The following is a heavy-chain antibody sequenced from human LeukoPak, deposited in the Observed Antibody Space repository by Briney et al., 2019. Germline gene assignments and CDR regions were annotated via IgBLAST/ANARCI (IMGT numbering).Heavy chain of an antibody. V-gene: IGHV1-8*02. J-gene: IGHJ4*02. Sequence: GASVKVSCKASGYTFTSYDINWVRQATGQGLEWMGWMNPNSGNTGYAQKFQGRVTMTRDTSTSTVYMELSSLRSEDTAVYYCAREMSRDGYNPTYYFDYWGQGTLVTVSS. CDR1: GYTFTSYD. CDR2: MNPNSGNT. D-gene: IGHD5-24*01. CDR3: AREMSRDGYNPTYYFDY.